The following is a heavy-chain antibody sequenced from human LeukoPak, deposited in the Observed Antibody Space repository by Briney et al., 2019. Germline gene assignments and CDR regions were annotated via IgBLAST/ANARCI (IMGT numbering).Heavy chain of an antibody. CDR1: GGSISSYY. Sequence: PSETLSLTCTVSGGSISSYYWSWIRQPAGKGLEWIGRIYTSGSTNYNPSLKSRVTMSVDTSKNQFSLKLSSVTAADTAVYYCAKDHAAAGTVDAFDIWGQGTMVTVSS. D-gene: IGHD6-13*01. CDR3: AKDHAAAGTVDAFDI. V-gene: IGHV4-4*07. CDR2: IYTSGST. J-gene: IGHJ3*02.